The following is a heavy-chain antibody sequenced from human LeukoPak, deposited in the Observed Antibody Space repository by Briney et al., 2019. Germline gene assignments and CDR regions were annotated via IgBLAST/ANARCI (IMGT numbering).Heavy chain of an antibody. Sequence: GGSLRLSCAASGFPFSNYWMSWVRQAPGKGLEWVANMKEDGGEINYVDSVKGRFTISRDNFKNMVYLQMNSLRAEDTAVFYCARDLKWGYIDARGQGTLVTVSS. CDR2: MKEDGGEI. CDR1: GFPFSNYW. CDR3: ARDLKWGYIDA. D-gene: IGHD1-26*01. J-gene: IGHJ4*02. V-gene: IGHV3-7*01.